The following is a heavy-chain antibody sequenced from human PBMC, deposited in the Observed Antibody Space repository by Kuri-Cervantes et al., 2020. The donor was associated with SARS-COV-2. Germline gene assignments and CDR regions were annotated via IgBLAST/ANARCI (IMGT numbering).Heavy chain of an antibody. V-gene: IGHV3-23*01. CDR3: ASHLIVGPSGYNYFDP. Sequence: GESLKISCAASGFTFSSYAMSWVRQAPGKGLEWVSAISGSGGSTYYADSVKGRFTISRDNSKNTLYLQMNSLRVGDTALYYCASHLIVGPSGYNYFDPWGQGTLVTVSS. J-gene: IGHJ5*02. D-gene: IGHD1-26*01. CDR2: ISGSGGST. CDR1: GFTFSSYA.